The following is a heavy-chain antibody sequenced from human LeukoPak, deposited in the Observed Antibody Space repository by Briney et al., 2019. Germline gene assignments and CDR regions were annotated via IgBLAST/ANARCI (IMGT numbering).Heavy chain of an antibody. J-gene: IGHJ3*02. CDR1: GGSISSYY. D-gene: IGHD2-15*01. Sequence: SETLSLTCTVSGGSISSYYWSWIRQPPGKGLEWIGYTYYSGSTNYNPSLKSRVTISVDTSKNQFSLKLSSVTAADTAVYYSARSVGGYCSAGSCLDAFDIWGQGTMVTVSS. V-gene: IGHV4-59*01. CDR3: ARSVGGYCSAGSCLDAFDI. CDR2: TYYSGST.